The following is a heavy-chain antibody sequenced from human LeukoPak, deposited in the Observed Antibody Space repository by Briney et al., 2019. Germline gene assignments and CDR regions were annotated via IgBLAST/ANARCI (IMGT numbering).Heavy chain of an antibody. CDR3: AKDLQGHYALDY. Sequence: PGGSLRLSCAASGFTFSSSDPHWVRQAPGKGLEWVAVISYGGSNRYYADSVKGRSTISRDNSKNTLYLQMNSLRTEDTAVYYCAKDLQGHYALDYWGQGTLVTVSS. CDR1: GFTFSSSD. J-gene: IGHJ4*02. CDR2: ISYGGSNR. V-gene: IGHV3-30*18. D-gene: IGHD2-2*01.